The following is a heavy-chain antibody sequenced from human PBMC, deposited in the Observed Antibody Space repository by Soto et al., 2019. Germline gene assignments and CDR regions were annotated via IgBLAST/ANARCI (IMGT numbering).Heavy chain of an antibody. CDR2: ISAYNGNT. CDR1: GYTFTSYG. D-gene: IGHD2-15*01. Sequence: ASVKVSCKASGYTFTSYGISWVRQAPGQGLEWMGWISAYNGNTNYAQKLQGRVTMTTDTSTSTAYMELRSLRSDDTAVYYCAPWQVVVVADAFDIWGQGTMVTVSS. J-gene: IGHJ3*02. V-gene: IGHV1-18*01. CDR3: APWQVVVVADAFDI.